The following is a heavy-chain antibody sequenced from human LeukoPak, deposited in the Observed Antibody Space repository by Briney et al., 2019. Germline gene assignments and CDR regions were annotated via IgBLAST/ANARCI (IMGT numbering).Heavy chain of an antibody. CDR1: GGSISSGSYY. Sequence: PSETLSLTCTVSGGSISSGSYYWSWIRQPAGKGLEWIGRIYTSGSTNYNPSLKSRVTISVDTSKNQFSLKLSSVTAADTAVYYCARDSSLAMVRGVTNWFDPWGQGTLATVSS. J-gene: IGHJ5*02. CDR3: ARDSSLAMVRGVTNWFDP. CDR2: IYTSGST. V-gene: IGHV4-61*02. D-gene: IGHD3-10*01.